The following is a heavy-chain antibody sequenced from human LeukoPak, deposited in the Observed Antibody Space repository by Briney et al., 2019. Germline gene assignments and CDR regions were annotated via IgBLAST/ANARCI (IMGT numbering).Heavy chain of an antibody. CDR3: ARDPIGSRWLYYFDY. J-gene: IGHJ4*02. V-gene: IGHV1-3*01. Sequence: GASVKVSCTASGYTFTTYAMHWVRQAPGQRLEWMGWINAGNGNTKYSQKFQARVTITRDTSATTAYMELSSLRSEDTAVYYCARDPIGSRWLYYFDYWGQGTLVTVSS. CDR1: GYTFTTYA. CDR2: INAGNGNT. D-gene: IGHD6-13*01.